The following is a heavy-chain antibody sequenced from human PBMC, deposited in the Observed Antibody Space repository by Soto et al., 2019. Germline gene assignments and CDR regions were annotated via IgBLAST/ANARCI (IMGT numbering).Heavy chain of an antibody. Sequence: QVQLVESGGGVVQPGRSLRLSCAASGFTCSSYGMHWVRQAPGKGLEWVAVIWYDGSNKYYADSVKGRFTISRDNSKNTLYLQMNSMRADDTGVYYCARDLRITMDRGVKGGYFDLWGRGTLVTVSS. D-gene: IGHD3-10*01. V-gene: IGHV3-33*01. CDR3: ARDLRITMDRGVKGGYFDL. CDR1: GFTCSSYG. CDR2: IWYDGSNK. J-gene: IGHJ2*01.